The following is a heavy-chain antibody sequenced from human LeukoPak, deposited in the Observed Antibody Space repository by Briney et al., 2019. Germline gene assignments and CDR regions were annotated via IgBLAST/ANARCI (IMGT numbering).Heavy chain of an antibody. V-gene: IGHV3-23*01. CDR1: RFTFSTYA. J-gene: IGHJ4*02. D-gene: IGHD1-26*01. Sequence: GGSLRLSCAASRFTFSTYAMTWVRQAPGKRLEWVSSISAGGGSTYYADSVKGRFTISRDNSKNTLYLQMNSLRAEDTAVYYCAKGSRGSGNYYFDYWGQGTLVTVSS. CDR2: ISAGGGST. CDR3: AKGSRGSGNYYFDY.